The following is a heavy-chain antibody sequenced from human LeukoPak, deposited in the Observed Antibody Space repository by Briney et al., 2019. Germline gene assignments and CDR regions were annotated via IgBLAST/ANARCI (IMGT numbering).Heavy chain of an antibody. V-gene: IGHV1-2*02. CDR1: GYTFTSYY. J-gene: IGHJ4*02. CDR3: ARGRRYSSSSPLFDY. Sequence: ASVKVSCKASGYTFTSYYMHWVRQAPGQGLEWMGWINPNSGGTNYAQKFQGRVTMTRDTSISTVYMELSRLRSDDTAVYYCARGRRYSSSSPLFDYWGQGTLVTVSS. D-gene: IGHD6-6*01. CDR2: INPNSGGT.